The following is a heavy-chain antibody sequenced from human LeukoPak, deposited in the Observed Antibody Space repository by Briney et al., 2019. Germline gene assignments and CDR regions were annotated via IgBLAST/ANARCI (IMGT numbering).Heavy chain of an antibody. J-gene: IGHJ4*02. CDR3: AITSMAVTGTLDY. CDR2: ISSDESNK. V-gene: IGHV3-30-3*01. Sequence: GRSLRLSCAASGFTFSNYAMNWVRQAPGKGLEWVAVISSDESNKYYADSVKGRFTISRDNSKNTLYLQMNSLRAEDTAVYYCAITSMAVTGTLDYWGQGALVTVSS. CDR1: GFTFSNYA. D-gene: IGHD6-19*01.